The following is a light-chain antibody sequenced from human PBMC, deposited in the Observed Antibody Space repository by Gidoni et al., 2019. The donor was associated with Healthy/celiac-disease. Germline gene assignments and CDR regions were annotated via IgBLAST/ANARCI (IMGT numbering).Light chain of an antibody. J-gene: IGLJ2*01. Sequence: QSALPQPASVSGSPGQSITISCTGTTSDVGGYDYVSWYQQHPGKAPKLIIYDVTNRPSGVSDRFSGSRSGNTASLTISGLQAEDEADYYCSSYTSTSTLTFGGGTKLTVL. CDR2: DVT. CDR1: TSDVGGYDY. CDR3: SSYTSTSTLT. V-gene: IGLV2-14*03.